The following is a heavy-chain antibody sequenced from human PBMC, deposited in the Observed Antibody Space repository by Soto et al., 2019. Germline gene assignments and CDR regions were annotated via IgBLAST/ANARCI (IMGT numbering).Heavy chain of an antibody. J-gene: IGHJ6*02. CDR2: IKSKTDGGTT. D-gene: IGHD2-15*01. Sequence: EVQLVESGGGLVKPGGSLRLSCAASGFTFSNAWMNWVRQAPGKGLEWVGRIKSKTDGGTTDYAAPVKGRFTISRDDSKNTLYLQMNSLKTEDTAVYYCTIGQGVVAAPYYYYGMDVWGQGTTVTVSS. CDR1: GFTFSNAW. V-gene: IGHV3-15*07. CDR3: TIGQGVVAAPYYYYGMDV.